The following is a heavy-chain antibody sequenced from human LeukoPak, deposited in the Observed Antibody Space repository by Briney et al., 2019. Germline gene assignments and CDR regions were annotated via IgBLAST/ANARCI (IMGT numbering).Heavy chain of an antibody. Sequence: SETLSLTCTVSGGSISSTSYYWGWIRQPPGKGLEWIGSIYYSGSTYYNTALKSRVTISVDTSKNQFSLKLTSVTAADTAVYYCARIEPLHFDYWGQGTLVTVSS. D-gene: IGHD2-15*01. CDR3: ARIEPLHFDY. CDR2: IYYSGST. J-gene: IGHJ4*02. V-gene: IGHV4-39*01. CDR1: GGSISSTSYY.